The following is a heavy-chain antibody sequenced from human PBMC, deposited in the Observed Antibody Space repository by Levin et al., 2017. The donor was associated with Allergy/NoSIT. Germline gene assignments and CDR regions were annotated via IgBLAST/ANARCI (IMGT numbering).Heavy chain of an antibody. D-gene: IGHD2-2*03. J-gene: IGHJ4*02. V-gene: IGHV4-31*03. Sequence: LRLSCTVSGGSISGGGYHCTWIRQHPEKGLEWIGYIYYSGSTFYNPSPKSRLMISVDTSKNQFSLNVSSVTAADTAVYYCAREDGSTFDFWGQGALVTVAS. CDR1: GGSISGGGYH. CDR3: AREDGSTFDF. CDR2: IYYSGST.